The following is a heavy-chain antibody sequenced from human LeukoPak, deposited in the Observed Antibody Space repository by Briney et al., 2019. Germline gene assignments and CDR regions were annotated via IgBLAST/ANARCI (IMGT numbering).Heavy chain of an antibody. CDR3: AREGYYYDSSGYSTALDY. CDR1: GFTFSSRDW. CDR2: IKQDGSDK. D-gene: IGHD3-22*01. V-gene: IGHV3-7*01. Sequence: WGSLRLSCVASGFTFSSRDWMTWVRQHPGKGLEWVANIKQDGSDKNYVDSVKGRITISRDNAKNSLYLQMDSLRAEDTAVYYCAREGYYYDSSGYSTALDYWGQGTRVSVSS. J-gene: IGHJ4*02.